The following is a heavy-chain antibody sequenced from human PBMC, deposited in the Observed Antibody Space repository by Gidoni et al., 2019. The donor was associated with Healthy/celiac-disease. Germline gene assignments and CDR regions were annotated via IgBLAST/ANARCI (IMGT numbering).Heavy chain of an antibody. CDR2: INHSGST. CDR3: ARDGYSYGTRAFDY. V-gene: IGHV4-34*01. J-gene: IGHJ4*02. Sequence: QVQLQQWGAGLLKPSETLSLTCAVYGGSFSGYYWSWIRPPPGKGLEWIGEINHSGSTNYNPSLKSRVTISVDTSKNQFSLKLSSVTAADTAVYYCARDGYSYGTRAFDYWGQGTLVTVSS. CDR1: GGSFSGYY. D-gene: IGHD5-18*01.